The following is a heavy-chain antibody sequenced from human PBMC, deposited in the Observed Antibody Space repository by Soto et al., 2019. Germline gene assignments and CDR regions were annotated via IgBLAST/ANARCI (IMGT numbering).Heavy chain of an antibody. Sequence: ASVKVSCKASGYTFTSYAMHWVRQAPGQRLEWMGWINAGNGNTKYSQKFQGRVTITRDTSASTAYMELSSLRSEDTAVYYCARDKDSSGYPNWFDPWGQGTRVTVST. V-gene: IGHV1-3*01. CDR3: ARDKDSSGYPNWFDP. CDR1: GYTFTSYA. D-gene: IGHD3-22*01. CDR2: INAGNGNT. J-gene: IGHJ5*02.